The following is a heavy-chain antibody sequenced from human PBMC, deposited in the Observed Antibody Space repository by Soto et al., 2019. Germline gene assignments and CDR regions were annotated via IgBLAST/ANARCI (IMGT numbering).Heavy chain of an antibody. CDR2: IYTIGST. Sequence: SQTLSLTCTVSGASISSYYWSWIRQPAGKVLEWIGRIYTIGSTNYNPSLKSRVTISVDTSNNQSSLKLSSVTPADTAVYYCVKYNGKRISSSPCLDPWGKGTLVTVSS. V-gene: IGHV4-4*07. CDR3: VKYNGKRISSSPCLDP. J-gene: IGHJ5*02. D-gene: IGHD6-6*01. CDR1: GASISSYY.